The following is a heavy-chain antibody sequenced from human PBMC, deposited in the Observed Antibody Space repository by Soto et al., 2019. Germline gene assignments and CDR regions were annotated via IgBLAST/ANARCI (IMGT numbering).Heavy chain of an antibody. CDR1: GFNFRSYG. Sequence: ESGGGVVQPGRSLRLSCAASGFNFRSYGMHWVRQAPGKGLEWVAVISYDGSAKWYVDSVKGRFTISRDTSKNILYLPMNSLRAEDTAVYYCAKDEGAEDDILTGYPLFDYRGQGILVTVSS. V-gene: IGHV3-30*18. CDR3: AKDEGAEDDILTGYPLFDY. D-gene: IGHD3-9*01. CDR2: ISYDGSAK. J-gene: IGHJ4*02.